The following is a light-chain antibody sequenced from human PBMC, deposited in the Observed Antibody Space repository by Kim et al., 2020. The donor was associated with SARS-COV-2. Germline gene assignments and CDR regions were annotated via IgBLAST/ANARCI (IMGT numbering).Light chain of an antibody. CDR1: QGISNS. J-gene: IGKJ1*01. V-gene: IGKV1-27*01. Sequence: DIQMTQSPSSLSASVGDRVTITCRASQGISNSLAWYQQRPGKVPRLLIYAASTLQSGVPSRFSGSGSGTDFTLTISSLQPEDVASYYCQKYNSAPWTFGQGTKVDIK. CDR2: AAS. CDR3: QKYNSAPWT.